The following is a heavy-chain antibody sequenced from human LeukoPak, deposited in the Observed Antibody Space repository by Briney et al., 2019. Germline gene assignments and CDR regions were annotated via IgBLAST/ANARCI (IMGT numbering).Heavy chain of an antibody. J-gene: IGHJ4*02. CDR2: INPSGGST. CDR3: ARDVLRYFDWFDY. CDR1: GYTFTSYY. D-gene: IGHD3-9*01. V-gene: IGHV1-46*01. Sequence: ASVKVSCKASGYTFTSYYMHWVRQAPGQGLEWMGIINPSGGSTSYAQKFQGRVTMTRDMSTTTDYMELSRLRSDDTAVYYCARDVLRYFDWFDYWGQGTLVTVSS.